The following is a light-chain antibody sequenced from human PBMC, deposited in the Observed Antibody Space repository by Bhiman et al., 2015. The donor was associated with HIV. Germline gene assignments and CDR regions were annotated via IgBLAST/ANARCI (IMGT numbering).Light chain of an antibody. CDR3: SSYTSSSTWV. CDR1: SSGVGGYNY. Sequence: QSALTQPASVSGSPGQSITISCTGTSSGVGGYNYVSWFQQHPGKVPKLIIYDVSNRPSGVSNRFSGSKSGNTASLTISGLQAEDEADYYCSSYTSSSTWVFGGGTKLTVL. V-gene: IGLV2-14*03. J-gene: IGLJ3*02. CDR2: DVS.